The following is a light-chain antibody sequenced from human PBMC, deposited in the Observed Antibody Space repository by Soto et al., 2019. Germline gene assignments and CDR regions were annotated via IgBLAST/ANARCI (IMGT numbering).Light chain of an antibody. CDR1: QSVDSNY. CDR3: QQYGDSSWT. V-gene: IGKV3-20*01. CDR2: GTS. J-gene: IGKJ1*01. Sequence: IVMPRSPATMSVALGYRSPISCRSSQSVDSNYFAWYQHKPGQAPRLLIYGTSYRATGIPDRFSGSGSGTDFTLTISSLQPEDFAVYYCQQYGDSSWTFGQGTTVDIK.